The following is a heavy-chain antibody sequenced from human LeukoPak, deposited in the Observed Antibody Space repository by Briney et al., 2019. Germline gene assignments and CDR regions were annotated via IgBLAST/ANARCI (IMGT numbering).Heavy chain of an antibody. CDR2: TSSSGSTI. CDR1: GFTFSDYY. CDR3: ARVGSSGSILYFDY. Sequence: GGSLRLSCAASGFTFSDYYMSWIRQAPGKGLEWVSYTSSSGSTIYYADSVKGRFTISRGNAKNSLYLQMNSLRAEDTAVYYCARVGSSGSILYFDYWGQGTLVTVSS. J-gene: IGHJ4*02. D-gene: IGHD6-19*01. V-gene: IGHV3-11*01.